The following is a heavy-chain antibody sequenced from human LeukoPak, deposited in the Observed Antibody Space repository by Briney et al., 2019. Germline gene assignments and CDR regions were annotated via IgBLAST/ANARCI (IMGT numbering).Heavy chain of an antibody. CDR1: GFTFGSYG. D-gene: IGHD6-19*01. CDR3: AKVTRTYSSGWYDY. Sequence: PGGSLRLSCAASGFTFGSYGMSWVRQAPGKGLEWVSFITPNADRTSYADSVEGRFTISRDNPRNTLYMQMNSLRAEDTAVYYCAKVTRTYSSGWYDYWGQGTLVTVSS. V-gene: IGHV3-23*01. CDR2: ITPNADRT. J-gene: IGHJ4*02.